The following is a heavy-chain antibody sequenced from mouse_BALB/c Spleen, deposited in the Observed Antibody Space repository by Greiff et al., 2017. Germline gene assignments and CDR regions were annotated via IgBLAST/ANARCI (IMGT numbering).Heavy chain of an antibody. J-gene: IGHJ4*01. V-gene: IGHV14-3*02. D-gene: IGHD2-4*01. CDR2: IDPANGNT. Sequence: VQLQQSGAELVKPGASVKLSCTASGFNIKDTYMHWVKQRPEQGLEWIGRIDPANGNTKYDPKFQGKATITADTSSNTAYLQLSSLTSEDIAVYYCARDDYDDAMDYWGQGTSVTVSS. CDR1: GFNIKDTY. CDR3: ARDDYDDAMDY.